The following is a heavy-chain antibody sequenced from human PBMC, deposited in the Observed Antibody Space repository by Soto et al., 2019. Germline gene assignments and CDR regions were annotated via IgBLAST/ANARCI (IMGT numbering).Heavy chain of an antibody. CDR2: IKSKTDGGTT. CDR3: TTNDPFLDY. Sequence: EVQVVESGGGLVKPGGSLRLSCAASGFTFSNAWMSWVRQLPGKGLEWVGRIKSKTDGGTTDYAAPVKGRFAISRYDSNNTLYLQMNSLKIEDTAVYYCTTNDPFLDYWGQGTLVTVSS. CDR1: GFTFSNAW. V-gene: IGHV3-15*01. J-gene: IGHJ4*02. D-gene: IGHD1-1*01.